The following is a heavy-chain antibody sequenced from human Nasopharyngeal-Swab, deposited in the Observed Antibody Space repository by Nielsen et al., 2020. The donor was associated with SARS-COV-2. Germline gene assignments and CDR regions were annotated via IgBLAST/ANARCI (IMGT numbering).Heavy chain of an antibody. V-gene: IGHV3-74*01. D-gene: IGHD3-16*01. CDR3: ATGGRSAFEI. CDR2: IINDETTT. J-gene: IGHJ3*02. Sequence: GGSLRLSCAASGFTFSRYWMHWVRQVPGKGLVWVSRIINDETTTRYADSVKGRFTISRDNAKNTLYLQMNSLRAEDTAVYFCATGGRSAFEIWGQGTMVTVSS. CDR1: GFTFSRYW.